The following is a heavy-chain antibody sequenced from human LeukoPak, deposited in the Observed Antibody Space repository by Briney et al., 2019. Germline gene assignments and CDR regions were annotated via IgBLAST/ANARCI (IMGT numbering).Heavy chain of an antibody. Sequence: PGRSLRLSCAASGFTFSSYAMHWVRQAPGKGLEWVAVISYDGSNKYYADSVKGRFTISRDNSKNTLYLQMNSLRAEDTAVYYCARSLYDFWSGYFLYYYYYMDVWGKGTTVTVSS. CDR3: ARSLYDFWSGYFLYYYYYMDV. CDR1: GFTFSSYA. J-gene: IGHJ6*03. D-gene: IGHD3-3*01. CDR2: ISYDGSNK. V-gene: IGHV3-30-3*01.